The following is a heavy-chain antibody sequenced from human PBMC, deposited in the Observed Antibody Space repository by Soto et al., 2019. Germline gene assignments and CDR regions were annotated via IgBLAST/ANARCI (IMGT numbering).Heavy chain of an antibody. CDR2: ISSDGSST. V-gene: IGHV3-74*01. Sequence: EVQLVESGGGLVQPGGSLRLSCAASGFTFSSYWMHWVRHAPGQGLGWVSRISSDGSSTSYADSVKGRFTISRDKAKNTLYLQMNSLRAEDTAVYYCVRTSLVVAAATREDYWGQGTLVTVSS. D-gene: IGHD2-15*01. CDR1: GFTFSSYW. CDR3: VRTSLVVAAATREDY. J-gene: IGHJ4*02.